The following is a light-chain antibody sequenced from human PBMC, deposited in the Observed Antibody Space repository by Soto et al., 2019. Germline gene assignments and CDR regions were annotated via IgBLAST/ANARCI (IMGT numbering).Light chain of an antibody. CDR1: QSVSSN. CDR2: GAS. V-gene: IGKV3D-15*01. Sequence: DIVMTQSPATLSVSPGERATLSCRASQSVSSNLAWYQQKPGQAPRLLIYGASTRATGIPARFSGSGSGTEFTLTISSLQSEDFAVYYWQQYKNWFTFGGGTKAEIK. J-gene: IGKJ4*01. CDR3: QQYKNWFT.